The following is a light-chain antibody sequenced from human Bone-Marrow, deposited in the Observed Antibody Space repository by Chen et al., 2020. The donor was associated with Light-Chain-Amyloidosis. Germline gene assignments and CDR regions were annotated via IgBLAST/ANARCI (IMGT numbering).Light chain of an antibody. CDR1: DLPTKY. CDR3: QSADSSGTYEVI. Sequence: SYELTQPPSVSVSPGQTARITCSGDDLPTKYAYWYQQKPGQAPVLVIHRDTERPSGMSERFSGSRSGTTATLTISGVQAEDEDDYHCQSADSSGTYEVIFGGGTKLTVL. J-gene: IGLJ2*01. CDR2: RDT. V-gene: IGLV3-25*03.